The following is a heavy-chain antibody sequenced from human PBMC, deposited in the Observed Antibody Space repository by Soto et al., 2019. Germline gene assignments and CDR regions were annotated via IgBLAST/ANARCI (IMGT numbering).Heavy chain of an antibody. CDR1: GYTFTCYG. V-gene: IGHV1-18*01. CDR2: VSAYNGNT. CDR3: ARVVEEWSTENNWCDP. Sequence: ASVKVSCKASGYTFTCYGISWARPAPGQGLEWMGWVSAYNGNTNYAQKLQGRVTMTTDTSTSTAYMELRSLISDDTAVYYGARVVEEWSTENNWCDPWGQGTLVTVSS. J-gene: IGHJ5*02. D-gene: IGHD3-3*01.